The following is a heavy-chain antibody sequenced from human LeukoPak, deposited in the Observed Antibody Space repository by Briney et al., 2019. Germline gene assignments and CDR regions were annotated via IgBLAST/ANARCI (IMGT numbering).Heavy chain of an antibody. V-gene: IGHV3-23*01. Sequence: GGSLRLSCTASGFSFSNYAMSWVRQAPGKGLKWVSAIGGSDGRTYYADSVQGRFTISRDNSKDTLDLHMNSLRAGDTAVYYCAKERSDSRWYLYDYWGQGTLVTVSS. CDR2: IGGSDGRT. D-gene: IGHD6-13*01. CDR3: AKERSDSRWYLYDY. J-gene: IGHJ4*02. CDR1: GFSFSNYA.